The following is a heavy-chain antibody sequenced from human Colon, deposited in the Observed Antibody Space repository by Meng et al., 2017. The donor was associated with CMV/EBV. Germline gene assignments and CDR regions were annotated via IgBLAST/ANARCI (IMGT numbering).Heavy chain of an antibody. D-gene: IGHD3-9*01. J-gene: IGHJ2*01. CDR2: ISGSSEYI. Sequence: SYSMFRDRQAAGKGLEWVSGISGSSEYIFYADSLKGRSAISRDNAENSLFLHMSSLRAEDTAVYYCARALYDSLTGYSRYFDLWGRGTLVTVSS. V-gene: IGHV3-21*06. CDR1: SYS. CDR3: ARALYDSLTGYSRYFDL.